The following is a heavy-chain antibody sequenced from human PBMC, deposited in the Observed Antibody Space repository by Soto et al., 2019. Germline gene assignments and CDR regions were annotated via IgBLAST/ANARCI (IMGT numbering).Heavy chain of an antibody. J-gene: IGHJ6*02. CDR2: IWYDGSNK. V-gene: IGHV3-33*01. CDR3: ARDLSTGGSLIYYYGMDV. CDR1: GFTFSSYG. D-gene: IGHD3-16*01. Sequence: HPGGSLRLSCAASGFTFSSYGMNWVRQAPGKGLEWVAVIWYDGSNKYYADSVKGRFTISRDNSKNTLYLQMNSLRAEDTAVYYCARDLSTGGSLIYYYGMDVWGQGTTVTVSS.